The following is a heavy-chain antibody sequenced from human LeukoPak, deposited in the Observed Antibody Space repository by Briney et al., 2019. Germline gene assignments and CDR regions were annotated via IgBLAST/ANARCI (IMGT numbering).Heavy chain of an antibody. CDR2: ISSSSSYI. V-gene: IGHV3-21*01. Sequence: GGSLRLSCAASGFTFSSYSMNWVRQAPGQGLEWVSCISSSSSYIYYADSEKGRFTISRENAKNSLSLQMNSLRAEDTAVYYCARELLTYSNHKLGHYMDVWGKRTTVTVSS. J-gene: IGHJ6*03. CDR3: ARELLTYSNHKLGHYMDV. CDR1: GFTFSSYS. D-gene: IGHD4-11*01.